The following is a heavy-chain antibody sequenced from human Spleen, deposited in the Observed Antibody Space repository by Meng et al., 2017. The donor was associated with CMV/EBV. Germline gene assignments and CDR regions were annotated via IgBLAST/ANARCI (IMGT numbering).Heavy chain of an antibody. CDR2: ISSSGSTI. D-gene: IGHD4-17*01. CDR1: GFTFSSYS. CDR3: ARDTDAMDV. J-gene: IGHJ6*02. V-gene: IGHV3-48*04. Sequence: GESLKISCAASGFTFSSYSMNWIRQAPGKGLEWVSYISSSGSTIYYADSVKGRFTISRDNAKNSLYLQMNSLRAEDTAVYYCARDTDAMDVWGQGTTVTVSS.